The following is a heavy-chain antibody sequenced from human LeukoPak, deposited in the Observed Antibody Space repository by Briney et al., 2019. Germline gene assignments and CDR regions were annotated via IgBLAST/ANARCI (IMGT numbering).Heavy chain of an antibody. CDR1: GFTFSSYA. Sequence: GGSLRLSCAASGFTFSSYAMHWVRQAPGKGLEYVSAISSNGGSTYYANSVKGRFTISRDNSKNTLYLQMGSLRAEDMAVYYCARAGVTMVRGVITGWFDPWGQGTLVTVSS. D-gene: IGHD3-10*01. J-gene: IGHJ5*02. CDR2: ISSNGGST. V-gene: IGHV3-64*01. CDR3: ARAGVTMVRGVITGWFDP.